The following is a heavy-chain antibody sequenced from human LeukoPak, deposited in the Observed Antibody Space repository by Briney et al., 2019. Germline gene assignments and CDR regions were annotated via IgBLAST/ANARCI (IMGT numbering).Heavy chain of an antibody. CDR2: ISYDGSNE. CDR1: GFTFSRHA. CDR3: AKCGRGYSYGSFFDY. J-gene: IGHJ4*02. V-gene: IGHV3-30-3*02. Sequence: GGSLRLSCAASGFTFSRHAMHWVRQAPGKGLEWVAVISYDGSNEYYADSVKGRFTISRDNSKNTLYLQMNSLRAEDTAVYYCAKCGRGYSYGSFFDYWGQGTLVTVSS. D-gene: IGHD5-18*01.